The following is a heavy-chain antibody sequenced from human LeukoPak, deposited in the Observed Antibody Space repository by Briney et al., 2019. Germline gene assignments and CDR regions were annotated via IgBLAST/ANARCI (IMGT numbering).Heavy chain of an antibody. J-gene: IGHJ3*02. CDR2: IYYSGST. D-gene: IGHD1-14*01. Sequence: SETLSLTCTVSGGSIGSSSYYWGWIRQPPGKGLEWIGSIYYSGSTYYNPSLKSRVTISVDTSKNQFSLKLSSVTAADTAVYYCASRMDDAFDIWGQGTMVTVSS. CDR3: ASRMDDAFDI. CDR1: GGSIGSSSYY. V-gene: IGHV4-39*01.